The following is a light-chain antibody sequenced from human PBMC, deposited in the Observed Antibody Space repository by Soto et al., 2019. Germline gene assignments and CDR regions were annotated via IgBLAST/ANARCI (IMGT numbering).Light chain of an antibody. Sequence: DIVITQSPGSLSLSLCEMATIDGKSIQSLFFSSKNQNHVAWYQKKPGQPPRLLIYWASIRAPRVPDRFSGSGSGTDFTLTISSLQAEDVAVYFCPQSYSPPLTFCGRTKV. J-gene: IGKJ4*01. CDR2: WAS. CDR3: PQSYSPPLT. V-gene: IGKV4-1*01. CDR1: QSLFFSSKNQNH.